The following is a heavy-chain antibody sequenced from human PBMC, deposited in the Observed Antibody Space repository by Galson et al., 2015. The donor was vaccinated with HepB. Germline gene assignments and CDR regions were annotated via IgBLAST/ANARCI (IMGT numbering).Heavy chain of an antibody. Sequence: SVKVSCKASGGTFSSYAISWVRQAPGQGLEWMGGIIPIFGTANYAQKFQGRVTITADESTSTAYMELSSLRSEDTAVYYCARGGSYYYYMDVWGKGTTVTVSS. CDR3: ARGGSYYYYMDV. V-gene: IGHV1-69*13. D-gene: IGHD3-16*01. J-gene: IGHJ6*03. CDR1: GGTFSSYA. CDR2: IIPIFGTA.